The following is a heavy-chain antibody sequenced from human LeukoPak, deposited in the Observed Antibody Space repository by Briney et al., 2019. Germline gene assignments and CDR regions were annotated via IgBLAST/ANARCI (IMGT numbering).Heavy chain of an antibody. CDR3: AKSVASDDIDY. D-gene: IGHD3-9*01. CDR2: IRYDGSNK. V-gene: IGHV3-30*02. Sequence: GGSLRLTCAASGFTFSSYGMHWVRQAPGKGLEGVAFIRYDGSNKYYEDSVKGRFTISRDNSKNTLYLQMNSLRAEDTAVYYCAKSVASDDIDYWGQGTLVTVSS. J-gene: IGHJ4*02. CDR1: GFTFSSYG.